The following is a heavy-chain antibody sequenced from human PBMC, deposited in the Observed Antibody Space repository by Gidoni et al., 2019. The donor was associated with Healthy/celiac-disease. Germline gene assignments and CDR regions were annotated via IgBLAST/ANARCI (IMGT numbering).Heavy chain of an antibody. CDR3: ARVEAAAAGRTTLDY. J-gene: IGHJ4*02. Sequence: QVQLQESGPGLVKPSGTLSLTFAVSGGSIRSSNWWSWVRQPPGKGLEWIGEIYHSGSTNYNPSLKSRVTISVDKSKNQFSLKLSSVTAADTAVYYCARVEAAAAGRTTLDYWGQGTLVTVSS. V-gene: IGHV4-4*02. CDR1: GGSIRSSNW. CDR2: IYHSGST. D-gene: IGHD6-13*01.